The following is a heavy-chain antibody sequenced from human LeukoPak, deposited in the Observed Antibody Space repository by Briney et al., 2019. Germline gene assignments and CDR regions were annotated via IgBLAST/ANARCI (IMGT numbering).Heavy chain of an antibody. CDR2: INPNSGGT. D-gene: IGHD2-2*01. Sequence: GASVKVSCKASGYTFTGYYMHWVRQAPGQGLEWMGRINPNSGGTNYAQKFQGRVTMTRDTSISTAYMELSRLRSDDTAAYYCARGPYGDIVVVPAAMSGFDPWGQGTLVTVSS. CDR1: GYTFTGYY. J-gene: IGHJ5*02. CDR3: ARGPYGDIVVVPAAMSGFDP. V-gene: IGHV1-2*06.